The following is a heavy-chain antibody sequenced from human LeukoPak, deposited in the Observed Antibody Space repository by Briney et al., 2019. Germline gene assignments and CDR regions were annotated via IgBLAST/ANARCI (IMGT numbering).Heavy chain of an antibody. V-gene: IGHV4-30-2*01. J-gene: IGHJ3*02. CDR3: ARGLWVGYSHDAFDI. Sequence: SQTPSLTCAVSGGSISSGGYSWSWIRQPPGKGLEWIGYIYHSGSTYYNPSLKSRVTISVDRSKNQFSLKLSSVTAADTAVYYCARGLWVGYSHDAFDIWGQGTMVTVSS. CDR2: IYHSGST. D-gene: IGHD5-18*01. CDR1: GGSISSGGYS.